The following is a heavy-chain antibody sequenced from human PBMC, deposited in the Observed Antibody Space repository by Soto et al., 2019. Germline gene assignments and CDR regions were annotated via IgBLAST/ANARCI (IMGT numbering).Heavy chain of an antibody. CDR2: INYSGST. CDR1: GYSIGSSNW. J-gene: IGHJ4*02. Sequence: SETLSLTCAVSGYSIGSSNWWGWIRQPPGKGLEWIGDINYSGSTNYNPPLKSRVTISVDTSKNQFSLKLSSATAADTAVYYCARVPPRYCSGDSYYRYYFDYWGQGTLVTVSS. D-gene: IGHD2-15*01. CDR3: ARVPPRYCSGDSYYRYYFDY. V-gene: IGHV4-28*03.